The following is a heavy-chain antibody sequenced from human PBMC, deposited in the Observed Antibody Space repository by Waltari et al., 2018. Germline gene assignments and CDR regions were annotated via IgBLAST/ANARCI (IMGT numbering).Heavy chain of an antibody. D-gene: IGHD3-9*01. CDR1: GGSFSGYY. CDR2: INHSGST. J-gene: IGHJ6*02. CDR3: ASIRYPKGYYYYYGMDV. V-gene: IGHV4-34*01. Sequence: QVQLQQWGAGLLKPSETLSLTCAVYGGSFSGYYWSWIRQPPGKGLEWIGEINHSGSTNYNPSLKSRVTISVDTSKNQFSLKLSSVTAADTAVYYCASIRYPKGYYYYYGMDVWGQGTTVTVSS.